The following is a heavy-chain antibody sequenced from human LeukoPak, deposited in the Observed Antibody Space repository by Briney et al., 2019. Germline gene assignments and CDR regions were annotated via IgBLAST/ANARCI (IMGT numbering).Heavy chain of an antibody. D-gene: IGHD6-13*01. V-gene: IGHV1-18*01. J-gene: IGHJ4*02. CDR3: ARTYSSYFSSSEFDY. Sequence: GASVKASCKASGYTFTNHGITWVRQAPGQGPEWMGWISAYNGNTNYAQHLQGRVTMTTDTSTTTAYMELRSLTSADTAVYYCARTYSSYFSSSEFDYWGQGTLVTVSS. CDR1: GYTFTNHG. CDR2: ISAYNGNT.